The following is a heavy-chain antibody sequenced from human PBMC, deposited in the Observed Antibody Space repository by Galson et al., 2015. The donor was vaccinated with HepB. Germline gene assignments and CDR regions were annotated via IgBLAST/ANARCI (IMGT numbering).Heavy chain of an antibody. CDR3: TPSVGIEYYDSSGDYLFDN. CDR2: IKSKIDGGTT. D-gene: IGHD3-22*01. Sequence: SLRLSCAASGFTFSQAWMSWVRQAPGKGLEWVGRIKSKIDGGTTDYAAPVKERFTISRDDSKKMLYLQMNSLKTEDTAVYYCTPSVGIEYYDSSGDYLFDNWGQGTLVTVSS. CDR1: GFTFSQAW. J-gene: IGHJ4*02. V-gene: IGHV3-15*01.